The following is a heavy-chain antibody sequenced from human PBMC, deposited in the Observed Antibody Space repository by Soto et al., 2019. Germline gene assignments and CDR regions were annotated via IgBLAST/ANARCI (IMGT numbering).Heavy chain of an antibody. Sequence: EVQLVESGGGLVQPGGSLRLSCAASGFTFSSYSMNWVRQAPGKGLEWVSYISSSGSTIYYADSVKGRFTISRDNAKNSLFLQMNSLRAEDTAVYYCARDSDYDILTSYYIALDYWGQGTLVTVSS. J-gene: IGHJ4*02. CDR3: ARDSDYDILTSYYIALDY. V-gene: IGHV3-48*04. CDR2: ISSSGSTI. CDR1: GFTFSSYS. D-gene: IGHD3-9*01.